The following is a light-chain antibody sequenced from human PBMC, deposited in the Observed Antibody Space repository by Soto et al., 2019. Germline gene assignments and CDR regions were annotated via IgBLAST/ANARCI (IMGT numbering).Light chain of an antibody. Sequence: DIQMTQSPSSLSASVGDSVTITCRASQSISSYLNWYQQKPGKAPKLLIYAASSLQSGVPSRFSGSGSGTDFTLTISSLQPEDFATYYCQHSYSTRWTFGQGPKVEIK. V-gene: IGKV1-39*01. CDR3: QHSYSTRWT. J-gene: IGKJ1*01. CDR2: AAS. CDR1: QSISSY.